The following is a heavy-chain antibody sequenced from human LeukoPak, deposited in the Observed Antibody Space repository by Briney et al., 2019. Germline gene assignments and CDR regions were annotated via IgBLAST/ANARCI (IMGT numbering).Heavy chain of an antibody. CDR3: ARVQGLSVLFDY. J-gene: IGHJ4*02. CDR2: IYYSGST. Sequence: SQTLSLTCTVSGGSISSGDYYWSWIRQPPGKGLEWIGYIYYSGSTYYNLSLKSRVTISVDTSKNQFSLKLSSVTAADTAVYYCARVQGLSVLFDYWGQGTLVTVSS. CDR1: GGSISSGDYY. V-gene: IGHV4-30-4*01. D-gene: IGHD2-15*01.